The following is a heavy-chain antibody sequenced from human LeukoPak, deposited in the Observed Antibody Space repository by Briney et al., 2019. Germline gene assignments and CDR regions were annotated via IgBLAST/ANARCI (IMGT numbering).Heavy chain of an antibody. V-gene: IGHV3-23*01. CDR2: TSGSGGST. CDR3: AKDPALRVAVVVVAAKREGY. CDR1: GFTFSSYA. J-gene: IGHJ4*02. D-gene: IGHD2-15*01. Sequence: PGGSLRLSCAASGFTFSSYAMSWVRPAPGKGLEWVSATSGSGGSTYYTDSVNGQFTIYRDNSKNTLYLQMNSLRAEDTAVYYCAKDPALRVAVVVVAAKREGYWGQGTLVTVSS.